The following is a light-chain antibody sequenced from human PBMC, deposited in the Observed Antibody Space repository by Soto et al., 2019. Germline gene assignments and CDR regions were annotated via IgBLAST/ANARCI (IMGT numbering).Light chain of an antibody. CDR2: AAS. V-gene: IGKV1-39*01. CDR3: QQSYSIPFT. CDR1: QDISNY. Sequence: DIQMTQSPSSLSASVGDRVTITCQASQDISNYLNWYQQKPGKAPKLLIYAASSLQSGVPLRFSGSGSGTDFTLTISSLQPEDFATYYCQQSYSIPFTFGQGTRLEI. J-gene: IGKJ5*01.